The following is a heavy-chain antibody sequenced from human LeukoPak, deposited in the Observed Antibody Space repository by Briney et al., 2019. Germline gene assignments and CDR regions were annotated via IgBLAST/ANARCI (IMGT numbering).Heavy chain of an antibody. V-gene: IGHV4-39*01. D-gene: IGHD6-19*01. CDR2: IYYSGST. CDR3: ARFRGKYSSGWLDY. Sequence: SETLSLTCTVSGGSISSSSYYWGWIRQPPGKGLEWIGSIYYSGSTYYNPSLKSRVTISVDTSKNQFSLKLSSVTAADTAVYYCARFRGKYSSGWLDYWGQGTLVTVSS. CDR1: GGSISSSSYY. J-gene: IGHJ4*02.